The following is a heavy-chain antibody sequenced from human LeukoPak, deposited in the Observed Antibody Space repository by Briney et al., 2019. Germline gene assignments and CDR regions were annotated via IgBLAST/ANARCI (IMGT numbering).Heavy chain of an antibody. CDR2: IGDTGNT. J-gene: IGHJ4*02. V-gene: IGHV3-23*01. CDR3: ATLGYCTSTSCSLVN. Sequence: PGGSLRLSCAASGFPFSSYVMGWVRQAPGKGLEWVSTIGDTGNTYYADSVRGRFTISRDNSKNTLYLQMNSLRTGDTATYYCATLGYCTSTSCSLVNWGQGTLVTVSS. D-gene: IGHD2-2*03. CDR1: GFPFSSYV.